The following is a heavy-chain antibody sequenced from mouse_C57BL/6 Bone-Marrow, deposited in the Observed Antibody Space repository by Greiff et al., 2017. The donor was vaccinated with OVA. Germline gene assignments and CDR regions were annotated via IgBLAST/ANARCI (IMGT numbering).Heavy chain of an antibody. D-gene: IGHD2-4*01. Sequence: VQLQQSGPGLVAPSPSLSITCTVSGFSLTSYAISWVRQPPGKGLEWIGVIWPGGGPNYNSALKSRLSISKDNSKSQVFLKMNSLHTDDTARYYCARNYYDPYYYAMDYWGQGTSVTVSS. J-gene: IGHJ4*01. CDR2: IWPGGGP. CDR1: GFSLTSYA. V-gene: IGHV2-9-1*01. CDR3: ARNYYDPYYYAMDY.